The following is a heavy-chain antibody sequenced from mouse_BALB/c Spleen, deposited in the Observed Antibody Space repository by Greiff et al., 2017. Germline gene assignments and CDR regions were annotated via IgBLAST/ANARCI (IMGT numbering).Heavy chain of an antibody. CDR2: ISSGSSTI. V-gene: IGHV5-17*02. J-gene: IGHJ3*01. CDR3: ARSEYYYGSAY. D-gene: IGHD1-1*01. Sequence: EVQGVESGGGLVQPGGSRKLSCAASGFTFSSFGMHWVRQAPEKGLEWVAYISSGSSTIYYADTVKGRFTISRDNPKNTLFLQMTSLRSEDTAMYYCARSEYYYGSAYWGQGTLVTVSA. CDR1: GFTFSSFG.